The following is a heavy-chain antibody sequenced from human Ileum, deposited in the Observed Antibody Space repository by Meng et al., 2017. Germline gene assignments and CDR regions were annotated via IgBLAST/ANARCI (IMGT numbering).Heavy chain of an antibody. CDR1: GDSITNHNW. J-gene: IGHJ1*01. V-gene: IGHV4-4*02. CDR3: LRGSGGSV. D-gene: IGHD3-10*01. Sequence: QVQFRESGPARVKPSETLSLTCPVSGDSITNHNWWAWVRQPPGKGLEWIGEIPHRGSSAYNPSLKSRVSMSIDKSKNQFSLKLTSVTAADTAVSHCLRGSGGSVWGQGTRVTGYS. CDR2: IPHRGSS.